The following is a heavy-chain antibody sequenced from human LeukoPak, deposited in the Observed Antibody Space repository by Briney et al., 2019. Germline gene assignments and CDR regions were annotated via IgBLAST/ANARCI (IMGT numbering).Heavy chain of an antibody. CDR3: GREGTVGATDY. D-gene: IGHD1-26*01. CDR1: GFTFSGYG. Sequence: GGSLRLSCAPSGFTFSGYGMHWVRQAPGKGLEWAAFIRYDGSRKYYADSVKGRFTISRDNAKNSLYLQMNSLRAEDTALYYCGREGTVGATDYWGQGTLVTVSS. V-gene: IGHV3-30*02. J-gene: IGHJ4*02. CDR2: IRYDGSRK.